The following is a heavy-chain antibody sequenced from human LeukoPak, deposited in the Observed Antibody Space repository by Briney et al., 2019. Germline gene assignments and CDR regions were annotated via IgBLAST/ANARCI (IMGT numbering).Heavy chain of an antibody. D-gene: IGHD5-18*01. CDR2: IKTETDGGTI. V-gene: IGHV3-15*01. Sequence: GGSLRLSCVVSGFIFSNAWMSWVRQAPGKGLEWVGRIKTETDGGTIDYAAPVKGRFSISRDDSKNTLYLQMNSLKTEDTAVYYCTTPQLWLRGALGYWGQGTLVTVTS. CDR1: GFIFSNAW. J-gene: IGHJ4*02. CDR3: TTPQLWLRGALGY.